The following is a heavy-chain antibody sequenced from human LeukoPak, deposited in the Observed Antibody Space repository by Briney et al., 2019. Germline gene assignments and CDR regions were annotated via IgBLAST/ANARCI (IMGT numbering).Heavy chain of an antibody. J-gene: IGHJ4*02. V-gene: IGHV3-66*02. CDR2: IYSGGST. CDR1: GFTVSSNY. D-gene: IGHD3-3*01. Sequence: GGSLRLSCAASGFTVSSNYMSWVRQAPGKGLEWVPVIYSGGSTYYADSVKGRFTISRDNSKNTLYLQMNSLRAEDTVVYYCARDFWSGYYYWGQGTLVTVSS. CDR3: ARDFWSGYYY.